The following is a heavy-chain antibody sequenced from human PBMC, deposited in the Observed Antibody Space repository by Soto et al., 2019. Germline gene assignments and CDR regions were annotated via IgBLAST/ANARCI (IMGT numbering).Heavy chain of an antibody. CDR2: IYHSGST. D-gene: IGHD6-13*01. CDR3: ARGYSSSWNWFDP. CDR1: GGSISSSNW. V-gene: IGHV4-4*02. Sequence: SETLSLTCAVPGGSISSSNWWSWVRQPPGKGLEWIGEIYHSGSTNYNPSLKSRVTISVDKSKNQFSLKLSSVTAADTAVYYCARGYSSSWNWFDPWGQGTLVTVSS. J-gene: IGHJ5*02.